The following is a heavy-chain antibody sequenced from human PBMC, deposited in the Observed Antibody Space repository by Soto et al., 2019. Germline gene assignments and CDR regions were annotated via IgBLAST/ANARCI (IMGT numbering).Heavy chain of an antibody. V-gene: IGHV1-8*01. D-gene: IGHD1-26*01. Sequence: QEQLVQSGAEVKKPGASVKVSCKASGYTFTSYDITWVRQATGQGLEWMGWMNPNSGNTGYAQKFQGRVTMTRDTSIGTAYMELSSLRSEDTAVYYCATERWEDAFDIWGQGTMVTVSS. CDR1: GYTFTSYD. CDR2: MNPNSGNT. J-gene: IGHJ3*02. CDR3: ATERWEDAFDI.